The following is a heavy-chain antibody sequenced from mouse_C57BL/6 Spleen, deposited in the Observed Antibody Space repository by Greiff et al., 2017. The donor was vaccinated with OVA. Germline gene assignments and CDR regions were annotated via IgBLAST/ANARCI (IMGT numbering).Heavy chain of an antibody. CDR3: APKTAQATFAY. Sequence: QVQLQQPGAELVRPGTSVKLSCKASGYTFTSYWMHWVKQRPGQGLEWTGVIDPSDSYTNYNQKFKGKATLTVDTSSSTAYMQLSSLTSEDSAVYYCAPKTAQATFAYWGQGTLVTVSA. V-gene: IGHV1-59*01. D-gene: IGHD3-2*02. CDR1: GYTFTSYW. J-gene: IGHJ3*01. CDR2: IDPSDSYT.